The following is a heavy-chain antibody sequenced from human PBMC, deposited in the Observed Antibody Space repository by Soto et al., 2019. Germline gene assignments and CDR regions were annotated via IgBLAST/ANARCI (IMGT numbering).Heavy chain of an antibody. J-gene: IGHJ6*03. Sequence: GSLRLSCAASGFTFSSYWMSWVRQAPGKGLEWVANIKQDGSEKYYVDSVKGRFTISRDNAKNSLYLQMNSLRAEDTAVYYCARVSHYDIPWGGSYYYYMDVWGKGTTVTVSS. CDR2: IKQDGSEK. CDR3: ARVSHYDIPWGGSYYYYMDV. CDR1: GFTFSSYW. V-gene: IGHV3-7*01. D-gene: IGHD3-9*01.